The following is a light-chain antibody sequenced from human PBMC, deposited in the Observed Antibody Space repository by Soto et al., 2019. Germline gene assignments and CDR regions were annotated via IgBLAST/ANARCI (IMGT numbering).Light chain of an antibody. J-gene: IGLJ1*01. Sequence: QSALTQPASASGSPGQSITISCTGTSSDVGSYNLVSWYQHHPGKVPKLMIYEGSQRPSGVSSRFSGSKSGNTASLTISGLQAEDEADYYCCSYAGGRDVFGSGTKLTVL. CDR3: CSYAGGRDV. CDR1: SSDVGSYNL. CDR2: EGS. V-gene: IGLV2-23*01.